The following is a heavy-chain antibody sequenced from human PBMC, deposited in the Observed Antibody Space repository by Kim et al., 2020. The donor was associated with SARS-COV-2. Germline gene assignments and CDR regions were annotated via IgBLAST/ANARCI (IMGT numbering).Heavy chain of an antibody. CDR3: ARELVVVVPAAIAARRIPYYYYGMDV. CDR2: INHSGST. J-gene: IGHJ6*02. V-gene: IGHV4-34*01. Sequence: SETLSLTCAVYGGSFSGYYWSWIRQPPGKGLEWIGEINHSGSTNYNPSLKSRVTISVDTSKNQFSLKLSSVTAADTAVYYCARELVVVVPAAIAARRIPYYYYGMDVWGQGTTVTVSS. D-gene: IGHD2-2*02. CDR1: GGSFSGYY.